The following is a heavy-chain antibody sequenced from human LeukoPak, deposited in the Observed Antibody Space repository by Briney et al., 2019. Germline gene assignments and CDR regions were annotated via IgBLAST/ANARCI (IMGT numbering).Heavy chain of an antibody. CDR2: IYTSGST. D-gene: IGHD1-1*01. Sequence: SETLSLTCTVSGGSISIYYWSWIRQPAGKGLEWIGRIYTSGSTNYTPSLKSRVTISVDTSKNQFSLRLNSVIAADTAIYYCAKITTLDYWGQGTLVTVSS. J-gene: IGHJ4*02. V-gene: IGHV4-4*07. CDR1: GGSISIYY. CDR3: AKITTLDY.